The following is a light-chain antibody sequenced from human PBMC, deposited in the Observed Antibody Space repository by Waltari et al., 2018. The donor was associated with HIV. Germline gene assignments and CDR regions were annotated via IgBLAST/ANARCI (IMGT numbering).Light chain of an antibody. V-gene: IGKV3-11*01. CDR1: QSISNH. CDR2: DAS. J-gene: IGKJ4*01. Sequence: EILLTQSPATLSLSPGERATLSCRASQSISNHLAWFQQKPGQAPRLLIYDASNRATGIPARFSGSGSGTDFALTSSSLEPEDFAVYYCQQRSDWPLTFGGGTKVEIK. CDR3: QQRSDWPLT.